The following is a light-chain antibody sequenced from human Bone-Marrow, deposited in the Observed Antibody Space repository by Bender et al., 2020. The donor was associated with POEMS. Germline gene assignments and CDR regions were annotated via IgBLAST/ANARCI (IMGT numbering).Light chain of an antibody. V-gene: IGLV2-23*02. J-gene: IGLJ1*01. CDR3: SSYDTTTTLFV. CDR2: DAN. Sequence: QSALTQPASVSGSPGQSITISCTGTNSDVGSHNVVSWFQQRPGKAPKLIIYDANKRPSGISSRFSGSKSGSTASLTISGLQAEDEADYYCSSYDTTTTLFVFGSGTKVSIL. CDR1: NSDVGSHNV.